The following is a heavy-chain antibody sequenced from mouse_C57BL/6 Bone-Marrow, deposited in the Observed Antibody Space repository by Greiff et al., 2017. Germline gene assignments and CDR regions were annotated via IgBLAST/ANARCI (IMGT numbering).Heavy chain of an antibody. V-gene: IGHV5-17*01. CDR2: ISSGSSTI. CDR3: FYDYDLAWFAY. Sequence: EVQLVESGGGLVKPGGSLKLSCAASGFTFSDYGMHWVRQAPEKGLEWVAYISSGSSTIYYADKVKGRFTISRDNAKNSLFLQMTSLRSEDTAMYYCFYDYDLAWFAYWCQGTLVTVSA. D-gene: IGHD2-4*01. J-gene: IGHJ3*01. CDR1: GFTFSDYG.